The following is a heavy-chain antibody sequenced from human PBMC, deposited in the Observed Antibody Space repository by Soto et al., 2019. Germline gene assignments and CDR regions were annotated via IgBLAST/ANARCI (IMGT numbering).Heavy chain of an antibody. D-gene: IGHD3-22*01. CDR1: GFTFSSYA. V-gene: IGHV3-23*01. CDR3: AKVGITMIVVVITPKYYFDY. J-gene: IGHJ4*02. Sequence: GGSLRLSCAASGFTFSSYAMSWVRQAPGKGLEWVSAISGSGGSTYYADSVKGRFTISRDNSKNTLYLQMNSLRAEDTAVYYCAKVGITMIVVVITPKYYFDYWGQGTLVTVSS. CDR2: ISGSGGST.